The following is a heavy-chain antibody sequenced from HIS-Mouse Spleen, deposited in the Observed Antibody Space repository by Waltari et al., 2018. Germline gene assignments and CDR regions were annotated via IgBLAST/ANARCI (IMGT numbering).Heavy chain of an antibody. CDR1: GFPLSTSGMC. Sequence: QVTLRESGPALVKPTQTLTLTCTFSGFPLSTSGMCWSWIRQPPGKALEWLARIDWDDDKYYSTSLKTRLTISKDTSKNQVVLTMINMDPVDTATYYCARIAEGYSSGWYAFDYWGQGTLVTVSS. V-gene: IGHV2-70*15. CDR2: IDWDDDK. CDR3: ARIAEGYSSGWYAFDY. J-gene: IGHJ4*02. D-gene: IGHD6-19*01.